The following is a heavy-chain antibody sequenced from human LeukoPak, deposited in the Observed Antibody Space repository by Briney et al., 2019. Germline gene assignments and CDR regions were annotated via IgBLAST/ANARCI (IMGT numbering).Heavy chain of an antibody. CDR3: ARGDCSSSSCSGFYGMDV. CDR1: GFSFNTYA. V-gene: IGHV3-30-3*01. D-gene: IGHD2-2*01. Sequence: PGGSLRLSCAASGFSFNTYAMHWVRQAPGKGLEWVALISYDASNKYYADSVKGRFTVSRDNSKNTLYMELNSLRAEDTAVYYCARGDCSSSSCSGFYGMDVWGQGTTVTVSS. CDR2: ISYDASNK. J-gene: IGHJ6*02.